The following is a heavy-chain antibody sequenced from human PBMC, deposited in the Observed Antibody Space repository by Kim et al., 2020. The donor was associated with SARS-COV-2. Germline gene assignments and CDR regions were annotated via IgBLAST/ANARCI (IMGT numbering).Heavy chain of an antibody. V-gene: IGHV3-23*03. CDR3: AKTKNDYGDYVLDY. Sequence: GGSLRLSCAASGFTFSSYAMSWVRQAPGKGLECVSVIYSGGSSTYYADSVKGRFTISRDNSKNTLYLQMNSLRAEDTAVYYCAKTKNDYGDYVLDYWGQG. CDR2: IYSGGSST. J-gene: IGHJ4*02. D-gene: IGHD4-17*01. CDR1: GFTFSSYA.